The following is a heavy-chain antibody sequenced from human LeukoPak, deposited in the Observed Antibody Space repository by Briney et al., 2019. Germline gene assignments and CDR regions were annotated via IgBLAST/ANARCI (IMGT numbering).Heavy chain of an antibody. CDR3: ARVPGVTRYFDS. V-gene: IGHV3-7*01. Sequence: PGGSLRLSCAASGFTFTCCWMSWVRQTPGKGLEWVASIKQDGGEKFHADSVKGRLTISRDNAKNSLYLQMNSLRAEDTAVYYCARVPGVTRYFDSWGQGILVTVSS. J-gene: IGHJ4*02. D-gene: IGHD4-23*01. CDR1: GFTFTCCW. CDR2: IKQDGGEK.